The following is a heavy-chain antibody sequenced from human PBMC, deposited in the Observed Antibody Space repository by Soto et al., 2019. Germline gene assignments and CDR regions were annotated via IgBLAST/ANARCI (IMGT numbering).Heavy chain of an antibody. CDR3: ARGPGGPDGPGDY. CDR1: GYTFTSYA. J-gene: IGHJ4*02. Sequence: QVQLVQSGAEVKKPGASVKVSCKASGYTFTSYAMHWVRQAPGQRLEWMGWINAGNGNTKYSQTFQGRVTITRDTSVSTAYMELSSLRSEDTAVYYCARGPGGPDGPGDYWGQGTLVTVSS. V-gene: IGHV1-3*01. D-gene: IGHD2-15*01. CDR2: INAGNGNT.